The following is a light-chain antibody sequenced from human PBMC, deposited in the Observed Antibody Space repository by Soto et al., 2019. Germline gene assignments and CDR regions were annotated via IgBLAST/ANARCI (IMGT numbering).Light chain of an antibody. Sequence: QLVLTQPSYASASLGSSVSLTCTLSSRHSFYDIAWHQQRPGTAPRYLMKVEGSGNYDKGSGIPERFSDSSSGADRYLTISSLRSEDEGDFYCESWDTNTRVFGGGTKLTVL. CDR3: ESWDTNTRV. CDR1: SRHSFYD. CDR2: VEGSGNY. J-gene: IGLJ3*02. V-gene: IGLV4-60*03.